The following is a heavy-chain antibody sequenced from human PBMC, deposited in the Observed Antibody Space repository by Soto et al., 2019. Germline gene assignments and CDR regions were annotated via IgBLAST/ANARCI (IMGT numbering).Heavy chain of an antibody. J-gene: IGHJ6*02. V-gene: IGHV1-69*12. D-gene: IGHD6-13*01. CDR3: ASLIAAAGPPHSPRYYYGMDV. Sequence: QVQLVQSGAEVKKPGSSVKVSCKASGGTFSSYAISWVRQAPGQGLEWMGGIIPIFGTADYAQKFQGRVTITAAESTSTADMELSSLRSEDTAVYYCASLIAAAGPPHSPRYYYGMDVWGQGTTVTVSS. CDR1: GGTFSSYA. CDR2: IIPIFGTA.